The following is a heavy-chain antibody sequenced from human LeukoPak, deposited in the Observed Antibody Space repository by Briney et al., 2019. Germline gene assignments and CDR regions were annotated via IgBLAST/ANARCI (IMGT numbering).Heavy chain of an antibody. V-gene: IGHV3-23*01. J-gene: IGHJ4*02. D-gene: IGHD1-26*01. Sequence: GGSLRLSCAASGFIFSSYAMSWVRQAPGRGLECVSTISGSGGNTYYADSVKGRFTISRDNSKNTLYLQMNSLGAEDTAVYYCAKSSGNYAYWGQGTLVTVSS. CDR3: AKSSGNYAY. CDR1: GFIFSSYA. CDR2: ISGSGGNT.